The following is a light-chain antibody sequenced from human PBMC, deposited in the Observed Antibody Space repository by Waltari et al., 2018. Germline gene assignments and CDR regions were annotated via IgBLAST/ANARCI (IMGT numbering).Light chain of an antibody. Sequence: SYVLTQSPSVPVAPGETARLPCGGNNIGSKTVHWYQQKTGQAPILVMFYNNDRPPGIPERFSGSNSGSTATLTISRVEAGDEADYYCQLWDSDSDHVVFGGGTKVTVL. V-gene: IGLV3-21*04. CDR2: YNN. CDR1: NIGSKT. CDR3: QLWDSDSDHVV. J-gene: IGLJ2*01.